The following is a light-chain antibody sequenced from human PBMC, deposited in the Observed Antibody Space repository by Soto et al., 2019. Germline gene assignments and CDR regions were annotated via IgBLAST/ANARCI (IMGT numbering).Light chain of an antibody. CDR1: QSISTW. CDR2: DAS. J-gene: IGKJ1*01. V-gene: IGKV1-5*01. Sequence: DIQMTQSPSTLSASVGDRVTITCRASQSISTWLAWYQQKPGKAPELLIYDASSLESGVPSRFSGSGSGAEFTLTIDSLQPDDFATYYCQQSYSTPTWTFGQGTKVDIK. CDR3: QQSYSTPTWT.